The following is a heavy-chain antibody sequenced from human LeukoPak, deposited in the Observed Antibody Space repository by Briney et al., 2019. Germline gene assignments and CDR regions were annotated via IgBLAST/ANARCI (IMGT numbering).Heavy chain of an antibody. CDR2: INPNSGGT. CDR3: ARDISGYDHFDY. CDR1: GYTFTGNY. J-gene: IGHJ4*02. Sequence: GASVKVSCKASGYTFTGNYMHWVRQAPGQGLEWMGWINPNSGGTNYAQKFQGRVTMTRDTSISTAYMELSRLRSDDAAVYYCARDISGYDHFDYWGQGTLVTVSS. V-gene: IGHV1-2*02. D-gene: IGHD5-12*01.